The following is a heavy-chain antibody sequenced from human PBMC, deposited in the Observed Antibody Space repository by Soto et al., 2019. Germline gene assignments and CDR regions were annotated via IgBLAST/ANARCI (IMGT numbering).Heavy chain of an antibody. CDR1: GFTFSSYG. V-gene: IGHV3-33*01. Sequence: PGGSLRLSCAASGFTFSSYGMHWVRQAPGKGLEWVAVIWYDGSNKYYADSVKGRFTISRDNSKNTLYLQMNSLRAEDTAVYYCARDGFIAAAANYYYYGMDVWGQGTTVTVSS. J-gene: IGHJ6*02. CDR2: IWYDGSNK. CDR3: ARDGFIAAAANYYYYGMDV. D-gene: IGHD6-13*01.